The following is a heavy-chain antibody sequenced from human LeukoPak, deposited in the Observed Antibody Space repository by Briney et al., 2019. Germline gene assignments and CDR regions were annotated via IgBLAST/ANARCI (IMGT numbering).Heavy chain of an antibody. J-gene: IGHJ4*02. CDR2: INQGASEK. D-gene: IGHD3-3*01. V-gene: IGHV3-7*01. CDR1: GLTFSGYW. CDR3: ASDGGPFDH. Sequence: PGGSLRLSCAASGLTFSGYWMSWVRQAPGKGLEWVANINQGASEKYYVDSVRGRFTISRDNAKKSLTLQMNSLRVDDTAVYYCASDGGPFDHWGQGTLATVSS.